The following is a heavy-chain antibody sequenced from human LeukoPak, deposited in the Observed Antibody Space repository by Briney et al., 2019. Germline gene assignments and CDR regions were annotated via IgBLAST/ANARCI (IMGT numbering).Heavy chain of an antibody. CDR1: GFTFDDYG. V-gene: IGHV3-20*04. CDR2: INWNGGST. J-gene: IGHJ5*02. CDR3: ARDRFRQQLVPGTNWFDP. D-gene: IGHD6-6*01. Sequence: GGSLRLSCAVSGFTFDDYGMSWVRQAPGKGLGWVSGINWNGGSTGYADSVKGRFTISRDNVKNFLYLKMNSLRAEDTAFYYCARDRFRQQLVPGTNWFDPWGQGTLVTVSS.